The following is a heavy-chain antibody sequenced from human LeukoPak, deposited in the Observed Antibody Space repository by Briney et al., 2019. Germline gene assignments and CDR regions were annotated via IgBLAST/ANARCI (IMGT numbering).Heavy chain of an antibody. D-gene: IGHD3-10*01. J-gene: IGHJ4*02. Sequence: PGGSLRLSCAASGFTFSSYAMSWVRQAPGKGLEWVSAISGSGGSTYYADSVKGRFTISRDNSKNTLYLQMNSLRAEDTAVYYCAEEGYYCGSGSYYRLSYFDYWGQGTLVTVSS. CDR2: ISGSGGST. CDR1: GFTFSSYA. CDR3: AEEGYYCGSGSYYRLSYFDY. V-gene: IGHV3-23*01.